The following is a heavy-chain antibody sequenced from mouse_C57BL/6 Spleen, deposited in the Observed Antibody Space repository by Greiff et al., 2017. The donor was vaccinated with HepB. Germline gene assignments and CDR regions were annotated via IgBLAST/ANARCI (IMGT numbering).Heavy chain of an antibody. D-gene: IGHD2-5*01. CDR2: IYPGDGDT. V-gene: IGHV1-80*01. CDR1: GYAFSSYW. J-gene: IGHJ2*01. CDR3: ARWGSNRYYFDY. Sequence: QVQLQQSGAELVKPGASVKISCKASGYAFSSYWMNWVKQRPGKGLEWIGQIYPGDGDTNYNGKFKGKATLTADKSSSTAYMQLSSLTSEDSAVYFWARWGSNRYYFDYWGQGTTLTVSS.